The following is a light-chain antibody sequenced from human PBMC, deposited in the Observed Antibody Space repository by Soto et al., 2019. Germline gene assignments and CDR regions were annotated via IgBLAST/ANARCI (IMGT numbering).Light chain of an antibody. V-gene: IGKV3-15*01. Sequence: EIVLTQSPCTLSLSPGERATLSCRASQSASGRYLAWYQRKPGQAPRLLIYGASNRATGVSARFSGSGSGTEFTLTISSLQSEDFAVYYCLQYHYWWTFGQGTKVDIK. CDR1: QSASGRY. CDR2: GAS. CDR3: LQYHYWWT. J-gene: IGKJ1*01.